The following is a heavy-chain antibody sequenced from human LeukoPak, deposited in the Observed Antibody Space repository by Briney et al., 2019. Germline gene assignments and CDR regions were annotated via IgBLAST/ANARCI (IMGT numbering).Heavy chain of an antibody. J-gene: IGHJ4*02. Sequence: GGSLRLSYAASGFTFSNYVMSWVRQAPGKGLEWVSAISGSGYSTYYAGSVKGRFTISRDNSKNTLYLQLNSLRAEDTAVYYCTGQTMANDYWGQGTLVTVSS. CDR2: ISGSGYST. D-gene: IGHD3-10*01. V-gene: IGHV3-23*01. CDR1: GFTFSNYV. CDR3: TGQTMANDY.